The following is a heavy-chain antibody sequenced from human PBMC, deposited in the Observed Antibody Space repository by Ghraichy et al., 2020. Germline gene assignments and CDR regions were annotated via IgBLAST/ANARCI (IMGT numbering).Heavy chain of an antibody. CDR1: GASIRSPDYF. V-gene: IGHV4-39*01. CDR2: AFYSGTD. D-gene: IGHD6-19*01. CDR3: TRHSSGTLQWYYRGVDV. Sequence: SETLSLTCTVSGASIRSPDYFWGWVRQPAGKGLEWVGSAFYSGTDYYNPSLKSRVAVSVDTSKNQFSLKLTSVTAADSGLYFCTRHSSGTLQWYYRGVDVWGQGTTVIFSS. J-gene: IGHJ6*02.